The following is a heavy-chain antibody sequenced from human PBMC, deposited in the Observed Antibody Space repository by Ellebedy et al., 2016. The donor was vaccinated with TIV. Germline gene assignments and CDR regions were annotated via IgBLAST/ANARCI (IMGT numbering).Heavy chain of an antibody. Sequence: GESLKISCAASGFTFNSYAMHWVRQAPGKGLEWVAVISYDGSSKYYADSVKGRLTISRDNSMTTLYLEMNSLRAEDTAVNYCARDLDKSSGWYGGAAYWGQGTLVTVSS. D-gene: IGHD6-19*01. J-gene: IGHJ4*02. CDR2: ISYDGSSK. CDR3: ARDLDKSSGWYGGAAY. CDR1: GFTFNSYA. V-gene: IGHV3-30-3*01.